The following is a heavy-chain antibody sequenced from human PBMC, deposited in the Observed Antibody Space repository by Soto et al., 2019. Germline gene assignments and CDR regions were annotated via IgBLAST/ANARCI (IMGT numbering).Heavy chain of an antibody. CDR3: ARHIRYCTNGVCPYYFDY. CDR2: IYPGDSDT. D-gene: IGHD2-8*01. CDR1: GYSFTSYW. V-gene: IGHV5-51*01. J-gene: IGHJ4*02. Sequence: GESLKISCKGSGYSFTSYWIGWVRQMPGKGLEWMGIIYPGDSDTRYSPSFQGQVTISADKSISTAYLQWSSLKASDTAMYYCARHIRYCTNGVCPYYFDYWGQGTLVTVS.